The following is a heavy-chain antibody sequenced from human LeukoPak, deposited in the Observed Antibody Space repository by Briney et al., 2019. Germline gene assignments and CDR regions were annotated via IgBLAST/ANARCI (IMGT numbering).Heavy chain of an antibody. CDR3: ARDGDLGSLDLDY. CDR2: ISRTSKFI. V-gene: IGHV3-21*01. J-gene: IGHJ4*02. CDR1: GFSFSDYS. D-gene: IGHD3-10*01. Sequence: PGGSLRLSCAASGFSFSDYSMNWVRQAPGRGPEWVSSISRTSKFIDYADSVKGRFTISRDNSKNSLYLQMNSLTVEDTALYYCARDGDLGSLDLDYWGQGNLVTVSS.